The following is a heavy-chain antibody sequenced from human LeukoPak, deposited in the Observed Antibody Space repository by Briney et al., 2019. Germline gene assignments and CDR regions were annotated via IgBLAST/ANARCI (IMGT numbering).Heavy chain of an antibody. V-gene: IGHV3-48*04. CDR3: ASWVR. D-gene: IGHD5-12*01. CDR2: ISGSGSTI. Sequence: GGTLRLSCAASGFTFSTYGMSWVRKAPGKGLVWVSAISGSGSTIYYADSVKGRFTISRDNAKNSLYLQMNSLRAEDTAVYYCASWVRWGQGTLVTVSS. CDR1: GFTFSTYG. J-gene: IGHJ4*02.